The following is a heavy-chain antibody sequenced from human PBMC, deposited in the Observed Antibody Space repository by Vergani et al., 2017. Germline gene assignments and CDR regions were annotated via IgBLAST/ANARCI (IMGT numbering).Heavy chain of an antibody. CDR3: ARGALLWLRQIDS. Sequence: QVQLQESGPGLVKPSETLSLTCSVSGDSMNTYYWTWIRQPPGKGLEWIGYIYDSRDTKYNPSLKSRVTMSLDTSKNQFSLNLYSVTAADTAVYYCARGALLWLRQIDSWGEGTLVTVSS. J-gene: IGHJ4*02. D-gene: IGHD2-21*01. CDR2: IYDSRDT. V-gene: IGHV4-59*01. CDR1: GDSMNTYY.